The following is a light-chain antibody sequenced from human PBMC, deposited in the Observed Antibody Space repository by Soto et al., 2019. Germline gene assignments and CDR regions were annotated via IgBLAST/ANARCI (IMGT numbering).Light chain of an antibody. J-gene: IGLJ2*01. CDR3: GTWDSSLSVVL. CDR1: YSNIGSNF. CDR2: DNS. Sequence: QSVLTQPPSVSAAAGQKVTISCSGSYSNIGSNFVSWYQHFPGSAPRLLIYDNSQRPSGIPDRFSGSKSGSSATLGITGLQTGDAADYYCGTWDSSLSVVLFGGGTKLTVL. V-gene: IGLV1-51*01.